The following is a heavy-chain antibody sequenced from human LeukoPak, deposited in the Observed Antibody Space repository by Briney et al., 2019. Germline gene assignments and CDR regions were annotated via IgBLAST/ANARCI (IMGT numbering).Heavy chain of an antibody. CDR2: ISGSGGST. CDR3: YIPYYDTSAYKGY. D-gene: IGHD3-22*01. J-gene: IGHJ4*02. CDR1: GFTFSSYA. Sequence: PGGSLRLSCAASGFTFSSYAMTWVRQAPGEGLEWVSAISGSGGSTYYADSVKGRFTISRDNSENTLYLQMNSLRAEDTAVYYCYIPYYDTSAYKGYWGQGTLVTVSS. V-gene: IGHV3-23*01.